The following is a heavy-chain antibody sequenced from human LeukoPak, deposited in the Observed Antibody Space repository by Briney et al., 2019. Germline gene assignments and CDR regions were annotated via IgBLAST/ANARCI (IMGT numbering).Heavy chain of an antibody. Sequence: SETLSLTCTVSGGSISSYYWSWIRQPPGKGLEWIGSIYHSGSTYYYNPSLKSRVTISVDTSKNQFSLKLSSVTAADTAVYYCARQYGGNSGYFQHWGQGTLVSVSS. V-gene: IGHV4-59*08. D-gene: IGHD4-23*01. J-gene: IGHJ1*01. CDR1: GGSISSYY. CDR3: ARQYGGNSGYFQH. CDR2: IYHSGST.